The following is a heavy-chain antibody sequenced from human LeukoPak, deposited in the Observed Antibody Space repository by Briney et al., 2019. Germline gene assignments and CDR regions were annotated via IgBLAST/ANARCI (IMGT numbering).Heavy chain of an antibody. Sequence: PSETLSLTCAVYGGSFSGYYWSWIRQPPGKGLEWIGEINHSGSTNYNPSLKSRVTISVDTSKNQFSLKLSSVTAADTAVYYCARGTSYYDFWSGSIAYYYMDVWGKGTTVTVSS. J-gene: IGHJ6*03. V-gene: IGHV4-34*01. CDR2: INHSGST. CDR3: ARGTSYYDFWSGSIAYYYMDV. CDR1: GGSFSGYY. D-gene: IGHD3-3*01.